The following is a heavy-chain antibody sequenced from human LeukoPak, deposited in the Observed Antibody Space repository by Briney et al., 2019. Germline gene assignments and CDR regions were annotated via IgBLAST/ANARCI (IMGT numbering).Heavy chain of an antibody. Sequence: WGSLRLSCAASGFTFSSYWMHWVRQAPGKGLEWVSYISSSSSTIYYADSVKGRFTISRDNAKNSLYLQMNSLRAEDTAVYYCARGIVGATTPFDYWGQGTLVTVSS. CDR3: ARGIVGATTPFDY. CDR1: GFTFSSYW. CDR2: ISSSSSTI. J-gene: IGHJ4*02. D-gene: IGHD1-26*01. V-gene: IGHV3-48*04.